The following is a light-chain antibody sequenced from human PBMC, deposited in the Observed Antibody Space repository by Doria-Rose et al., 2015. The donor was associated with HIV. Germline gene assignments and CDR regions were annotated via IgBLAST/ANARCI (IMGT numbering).Light chain of an antibody. V-gene: IGKV3-20*01. J-gene: IGKJ1*01. Sequence: EIVMTQSPGTLSLSPGERATLSCRASQRFSSTYLAWYQQKPGHAPSLLIYDGSTSVTGIPDRFSASGSGTDFTLTINRLEPEDFALYYCHRYGTSWTFGQGTKVEI. CDR2: DGS. CDR3: HRYGTSWT. CDR1: QRFSSTY.